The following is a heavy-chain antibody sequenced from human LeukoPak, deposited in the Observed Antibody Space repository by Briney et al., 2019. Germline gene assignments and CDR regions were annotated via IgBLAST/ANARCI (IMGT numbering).Heavy chain of an antibody. J-gene: IGHJ6*02. CDR3: AKDRRDGYNYYYYGMNV. V-gene: IGHV3-23*01. D-gene: IGHD5-24*01. Sequence: PGGSLRLSCAASGFTFSSYAMSWVRQAPGKGLEWVSAISGSGGSTYYADSVKGRFTISRDNSKNTLYLQMNSLRAEDTAVYYCAKDRRDGYNYYYYGMNVWGQGTTVTVSS. CDR2: ISGSGGST. CDR1: GFTFSSYA.